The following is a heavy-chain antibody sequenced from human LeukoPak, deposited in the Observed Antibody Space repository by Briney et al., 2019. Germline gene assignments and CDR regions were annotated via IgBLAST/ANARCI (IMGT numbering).Heavy chain of an antibody. J-gene: IGHJ4*02. CDR2: MTASGYSA. Sequence: GGSLRLSCEASEFAFNKYAMSWVRQAPGKGLEWVSSMTASGYSAYYADSVKGRFTISRDNAKNSLYLQMNSLRAEDTAVYYCARGYGGSSPFDYWGQGTLVTVSS. CDR3: ARGYGGSSPFDY. CDR1: EFAFNKYA. V-gene: IGHV3-23*01. D-gene: IGHD4-23*01.